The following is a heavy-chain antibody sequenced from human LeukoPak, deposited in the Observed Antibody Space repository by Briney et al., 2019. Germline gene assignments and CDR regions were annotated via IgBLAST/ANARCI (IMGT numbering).Heavy chain of an antibody. CDR3: ATDWRLAVAGVLFHY. CDR2: FDPEDGET. V-gene: IGHV1-24*01. J-gene: IGHJ4*02. D-gene: IGHD6-19*01. CDR1: GYTLTELS. Sequence: ASVKVSCKVSGYTLTELSMHWVRQAPGKGLEWMGGFDPEDGETIYAQKFQGRVTMTEDTSTDTAYMELSSLRSADTAVYYCATDWRLAVAGVLFHYWGQGTLVTVSS.